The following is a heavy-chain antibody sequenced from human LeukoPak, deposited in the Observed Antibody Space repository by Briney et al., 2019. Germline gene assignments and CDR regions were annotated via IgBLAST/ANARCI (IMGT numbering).Heavy chain of an antibody. Sequence: SETLSLTCPVSGGSISSYYWSWIRQPPGKGLEWIGYIYYSGSTNYNPSLKSRVTISVDTSKNQFSLKLSSVTAADTAVYYCARGGATRSSWGFDYWGQGTLVTVSS. V-gene: IGHV4-59*01. CDR2: IYYSGST. J-gene: IGHJ4*02. CDR3: ARGGATRSSWGFDY. CDR1: GGSISSYY. D-gene: IGHD6-13*01.